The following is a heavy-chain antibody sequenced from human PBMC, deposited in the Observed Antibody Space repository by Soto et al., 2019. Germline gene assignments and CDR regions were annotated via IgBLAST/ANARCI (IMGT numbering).Heavy chain of an antibody. J-gene: IGHJ5*02. V-gene: IGHV3-74*01. CDR1: GFTFSSYW. CDR2: INSDGSST. D-gene: IGHD2-15*01. Sequence: GGSLRLSCAASGFTFSSYWMHWVRQAPGKGLVWVSRINSDGSSTSYADSVKGRFTISRDNAKNTLYLQMNSLRAEDTAVYYCAREIYCSGGSCGFDPWGQGTLVTVSS. CDR3: AREIYCSGGSCGFDP.